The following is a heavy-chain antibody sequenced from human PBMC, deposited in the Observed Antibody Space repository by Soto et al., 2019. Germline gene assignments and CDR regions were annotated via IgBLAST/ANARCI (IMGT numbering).Heavy chain of an antibody. CDR2: INAGNGNT. CDR1: GYTFTSYA. D-gene: IGHD1-1*01. Sequence: QVQLVQSGAEVKKPGASVKVSCKASGYTFTSYAIHWVRQAPGQRLEWMGWINAGNGNTKYSQKFQGRVTITRDTXASTAYMELSSLRSEDTAVYYCARGGTITSYYFDYWGQGTLVTVSS. CDR3: ARGGTITSYYFDY. J-gene: IGHJ4*02. V-gene: IGHV1-3*01.